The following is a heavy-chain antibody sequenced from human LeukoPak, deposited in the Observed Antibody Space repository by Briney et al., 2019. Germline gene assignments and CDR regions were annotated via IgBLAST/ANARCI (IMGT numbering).Heavy chain of an antibody. Sequence: SETLSLTCAVYGGSFSGYYWSWIRQPPGKGLEWIGEINHSGSTNYNPSLKSRVTISVDTSKNQFSLKLSSVTAADTAVYYCARGQLMVRGFYYYYGMDVWGQGTTVTVSS. V-gene: IGHV4-34*01. CDR3: ARGQLMVRGFYYYYGMDV. D-gene: IGHD3-10*01. J-gene: IGHJ6*02. CDR2: INHSGST. CDR1: GGSFSGYY.